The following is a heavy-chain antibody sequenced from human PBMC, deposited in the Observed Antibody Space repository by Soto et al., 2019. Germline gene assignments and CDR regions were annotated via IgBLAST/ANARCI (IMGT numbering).Heavy chain of an antibody. CDR3: ARVTVGYFCYYCGMDV. CDR2: ISYDGSNK. Sequence: QVQLVESGGGVVQPGRSLRLSCAASGFTFSSYAMHWVRQAPGKGLEWVAVISYDGSNKYYADSVKGRFTISRDNSKNRLYLQLNSVRAEDMAVYYCARVTVGYFCYYCGMDVWGQGTTVTVSS. J-gene: IGHJ6*01. D-gene: IGHD1-26*01. CDR1: GFTFSSYA. V-gene: IGHV3-30-3*01.